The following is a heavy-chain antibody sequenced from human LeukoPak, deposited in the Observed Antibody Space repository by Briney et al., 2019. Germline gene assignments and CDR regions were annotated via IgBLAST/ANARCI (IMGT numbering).Heavy chain of an antibody. Sequence: PSETLSLTCTVSGGSISSNNFYWGWIRQPPGKGLEWIGTIYYSGSTYYNPSLKSRVTISVDTSKNQFSLRLSSVTAADTAVYYCARMGYGYGGITTFDYWGQGTLVTVSS. CDR1: GGSISSNNFY. V-gene: IGHV4-39*07. D-gene: IGHD4-23*01. J-gene: IGHJ4*02. CDR3: ARMGYGYGGITTFDY. CDR2: IYYSGST.